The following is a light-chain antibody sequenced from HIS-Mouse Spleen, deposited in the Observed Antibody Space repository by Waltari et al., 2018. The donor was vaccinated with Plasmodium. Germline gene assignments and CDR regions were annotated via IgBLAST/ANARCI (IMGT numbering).Light chain of an antibody. CDR3: QQYNSYSWT. J-gene: IGKJ1*01. Sequence: DIQMTQSPSTLSASVGDRVTITCRASQSISSRLAWYQQKPGKAPKLLIYKASSLDSGVPSRFSGSGSGTEFTLTISSLQPDDFATYYCQQYNSYSWTFDQGTKVEIK. CDR1: QSISSR. V-gene: IGKV1-5*03. CDR2: KAS.